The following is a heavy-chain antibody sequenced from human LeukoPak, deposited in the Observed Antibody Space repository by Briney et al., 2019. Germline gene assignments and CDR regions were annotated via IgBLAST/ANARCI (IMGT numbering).Heavy chain of an antibody. CDR2: VKGDGSAT. J-gene: IGHJ4*02. CDR3: ARSRGDF. V-gene: IGHV3-7*01. Sequence: GGSLRLSCAASGFIFTDYWMNWVRQAPGGGLEWLARVKGDGSATSYVDSVKGRFTISRDNAKNSLYLQMNSLRADDTALYYCARSRGDFWGQGTLVTVSS. CDR1: GFIFTDYW.